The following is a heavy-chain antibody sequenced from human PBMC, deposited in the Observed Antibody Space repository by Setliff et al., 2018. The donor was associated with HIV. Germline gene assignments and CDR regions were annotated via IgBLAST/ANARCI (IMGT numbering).Heavy chain of an antibody. Sequence: GGSLRLSCGASGFIFEDFGMNWVRQVPGKGLEWGAKINQDGSDKYYVDSVKGRFTISRDNAKNSLYLQMNSLRAEDTAVYYCTRDPPPLPERFDYWGQGILVTVSS. CDR1: GFIFEDFG. CDR2: INQDGSDK. V-gene: IGHV3-7*03. J-gene: IGHJ4*02. D-gene: IGHD3-10*01. CDR3: TRDPPPLPERFDY.